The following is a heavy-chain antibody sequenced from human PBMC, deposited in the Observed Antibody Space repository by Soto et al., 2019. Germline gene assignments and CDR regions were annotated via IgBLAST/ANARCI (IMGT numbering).Heavy chain of an antibody. D-gene: IGHD3-3*01. V-gene: IGHV1-18*04. J-gene: IGHJ5*02. CDR2: ISAYNGNT. CDR3: ARHHYDFWSGYYGWLDP. CDR1: GYTFTSYG. Sequence: ASVKVSCKASGYTFTSYGISWVRQAPGQGLEWMGWISAYNGNTNYAQKLQGRVTMTTDTSTSTAYMELRSLRSDDTAVYYCARHHYDFWSGYYGWLDPWGQGTLVTVSS.